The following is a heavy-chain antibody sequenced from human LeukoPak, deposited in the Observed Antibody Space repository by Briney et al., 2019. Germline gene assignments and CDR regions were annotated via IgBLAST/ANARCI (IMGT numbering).Heavy chain of an antibody. V-gene: IGHV3-30*02. J-gene: IGHJ4*02. CDR1: GFIFSDYG. CDR2: IRYDGSNK. Sequence: PGGSLRLSCAASGFIFSDYGMHWVRQAPGKGLEWVAFIRYDGSNKYYLDSVKGRFTISRDSSKNTLYLQMNSLRAEDTAVYYCAKEGTASKPSDLDYWSQGTLVTVSS. CDR3: AKEGTASKPSDLDY. D-gene: IGHD1/OR15-1a*01.